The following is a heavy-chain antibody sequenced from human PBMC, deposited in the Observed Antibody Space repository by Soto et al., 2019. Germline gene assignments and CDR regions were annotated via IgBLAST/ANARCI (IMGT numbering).Heavy chain of an antibody. V-gene: IGHV1-18*01. CDR3: ARGRYGDY. D-gene: IGHD1-26*01. CDR1: GYTFTSYG. Sequence: QVHLVQSGAEVKKPGASVKVSCKASGYTFTSYGITWVRQAPGQGLEWMGWISAHNGXXXXXXXLQGRVIVTRDTSTXXXXXXXXXXXXXXXXXXYCARGRYGDYWGQGALVTVSS. CDR2: ISAHNGXX. J-gene: IGHJ4*02.